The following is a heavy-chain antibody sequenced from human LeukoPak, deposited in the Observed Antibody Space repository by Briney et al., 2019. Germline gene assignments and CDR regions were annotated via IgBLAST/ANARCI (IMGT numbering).Heavy chain of an antibody. D-gene: IGHD3-3*01. CDR3: ARGAPHYDFWSGYLGKLLFDY. CDR2: ISSSSSTI. CDR1: GFTFSSYS. V-gene: IGHV3-48*02. J-gene: IGHJ4*02. Sequence: GGSLRLSCAASGFTFSSYSMTWVRQAPGKRLEWVSYISSSSSTIYYADSVKGRFTISRDNAKNSLYLQMNSLRDEDTAVYYCARGAPHYDFWSGYLGKLLFDYWGQGTLVTVSS.